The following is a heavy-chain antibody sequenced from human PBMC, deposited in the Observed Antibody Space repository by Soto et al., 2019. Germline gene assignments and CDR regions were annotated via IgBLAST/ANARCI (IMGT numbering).Heavy chain of an antibody. V-gene: IGHV3-49*03. D-gene: IGHD6-13*01. Sequence: GGSLRLSCTASGFTFGDYAMSWFRQAPGKGLEWVGVVRSRAYGGTTDYAASVRGSFTISRDDSKSIAYLQMNTLRTEDTAVYYCARYTYTSRYSYFGMDVWGHGTTVTVSS. CDR3: ARYTYTSRYSYFGMDV. J-gene: IGHJ6*02. CDR1: GFTFGDYA. CDR2: VRSRAYGGTT.